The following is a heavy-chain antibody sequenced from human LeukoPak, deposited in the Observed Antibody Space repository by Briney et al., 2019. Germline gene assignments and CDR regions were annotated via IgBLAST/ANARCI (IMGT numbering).Heavy chain of an antibody. CDR3: ARDGVSALNLYSDL. CDR1: GGSISGYY. D-gene: IGHD3-3*01. J-gene: IGHJ2*01. CDR2: IYYSGST. Sequence: SETLFLTCIVSGGSISGYYWSWIRQPPGKGLEWIGSIYYSGSTDYNPSLKSRVIISVDTSKNQFSLSLISVTAADTAVYYCARDGVSALNLYSDLWGRGTLVTASS. V-gene: IGHV4-59*01.